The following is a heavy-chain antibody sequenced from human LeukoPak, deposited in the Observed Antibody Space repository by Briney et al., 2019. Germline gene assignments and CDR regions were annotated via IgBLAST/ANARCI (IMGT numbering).Heavy chain of an antibody. CDR3: ARVLTMIVADNWFDP. V-gene: IGHV1-2*02. J-gene: IGHJ5*02. CDR2: INPNSGGT. Sequence: GASVKVSFKASGYTFTGYYMHWVRQAPGQGLEWMGWINPNSGGTNYAQKFQGRVTVTRDTSISTAYMELSRLRSDDTAVYYCARVLTMIVADNWFDPWGQGTLVTVSS. CDR1: GYTFTGYY. D-gene: IGHD3-22*01.